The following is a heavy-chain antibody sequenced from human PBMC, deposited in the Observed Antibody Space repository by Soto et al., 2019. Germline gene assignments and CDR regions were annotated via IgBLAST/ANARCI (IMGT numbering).Heavy chain of an antibody. CDR2: INTYNGNT. Sequence: QVHLVQSGAEVKKPGASVKVSCKASGYIFISYGISWVRQAPGQGLEWMGWINTYNGNTKYAQKFQGRVNMTTDTSTSTADMELRSLRSDDTAAYYCARALLYSSSSNEYYNWFDPWGQGTLVTVSS. J-gene: IGHJ5*02. D-gene: IGHD6-6*01. CDR3: ARALLYSSSSNEYYNWFDP. V-gene: IGHV1-18*01. CDR1: GYIFISYG.